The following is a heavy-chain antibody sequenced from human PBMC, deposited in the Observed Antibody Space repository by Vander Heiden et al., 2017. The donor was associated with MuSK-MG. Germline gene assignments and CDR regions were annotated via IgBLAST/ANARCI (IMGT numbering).Heavy chain of an antibody. D-gene: IGHD6-19*01. V-gene: IGHV3-7*01. J-gene: IGHJ3*02. CDR1: GFTFRSYW. CDR3: AREINGAVADAFDI. CDR2: IKQDGSEK. Sequence: EVQLVESGGGLVQPGGSLSLSCAASGFTFRSYWMSWVRQAPGKGLEWVANIKQDGSEKYYVDSVKGRFTISRDNAKNSLYLQMNSLRAEDTAVYYCAREINGAVADAFDIWGQGTMVTVSS.